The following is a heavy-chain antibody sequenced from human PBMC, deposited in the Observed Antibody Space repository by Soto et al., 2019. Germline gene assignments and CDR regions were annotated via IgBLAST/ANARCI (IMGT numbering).Heavy chain of an antibody. CDR1: GYTFTSYG. J-gene: IGHJ4*02. CDR3: ARDSSGGTVTTDY. Sequence: GASVKVSCKASGYTFTSYGISWVRQAPGQGLEWMGWISAYNGNTNYAQKLQGRVTMTTDTSTSTAYKELRSLRSDDTAVYYCARDSSGGTVTTDYWGQGTLVTVSS. D-gene: IGHD4-17*01. CDR2: ISAYNGNT. V-gene: IGHV1-18*01.